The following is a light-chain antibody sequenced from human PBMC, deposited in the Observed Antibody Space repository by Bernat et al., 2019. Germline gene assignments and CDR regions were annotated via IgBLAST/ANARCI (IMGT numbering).Light chain of an antibody. V-gene: IGLV2-8*01. CDR2: EVS. CDR1: SSDVGGYNY. J-gene: IGLJ3*02. CDR3: SSYAGSNNLG. Sequence: QSALTQPPSASGSPGQSVTISCTGTSSDVGGYNYVSWYQQHPAKAPKLMIYEVSKRPAGVPDRFSGSKSGNTASLTVSGLQAEDEADYYCSSYAGSNNLGFGGGTKLTVV.